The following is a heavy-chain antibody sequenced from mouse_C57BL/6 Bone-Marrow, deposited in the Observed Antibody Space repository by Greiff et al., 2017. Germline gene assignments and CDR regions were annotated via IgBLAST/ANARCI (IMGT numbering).Heavy chain of an antibody. Sequence: VKVVESGAELARPGASVKLSCKASGYTFTSYGISWVKQRTGQGLEWIGEIYPRSGNTYYNEKFKGKATLTADKSSSTAYMELRSLTSEDSAVYFCAIYYDYENYAMDYWGQGTSVTVSS. V-gene: IGHV1-81*01. CDR1: GYTFTSYG. D-gene: IGHD2-4*01. CDR3: AIYYDYENYAMDY. J-gene: IGHJ4*01. CDR2: IYPRSGNT.